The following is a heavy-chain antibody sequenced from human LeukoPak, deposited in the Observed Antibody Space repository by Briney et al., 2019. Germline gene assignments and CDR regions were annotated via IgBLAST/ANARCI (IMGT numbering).Heavy chain of an antibody. CDR2: INPNSGDT. CDR3: AKGEVPLPHYYYYMDV. CDR1: GCTFTGYY. V-gene: IGHV1-2*02. D-gene: IGHD3-16*01. J-gene: IGHJ6*03. Sequence: ASVKVSCKASGCTFTGYYIHWVRQAPGQGLEWMGWINPNSGDTNYAPKFQGRVTMTRDTSISTAYMELSRLRSDDTAVYYCAKGEVPLPHYYYYMDVWGKGTTVTVSS.